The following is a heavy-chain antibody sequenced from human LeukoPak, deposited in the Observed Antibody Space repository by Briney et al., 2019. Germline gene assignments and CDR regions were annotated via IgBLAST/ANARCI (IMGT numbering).Heavy chain of an antibody. CDR1: GFTFSSYA. J-gene: IGHJ3*02. CDR2: ISGSGGST. D-gene: IGHD3-22*01. V-gene: IGHV3-23*01. CDR3: AKGSRITMIVVARPDAFDI. Sequence: GGSLRLSCAASGFTFSSYAMSWVRQAPGKGLEWVSAISGSGGSTYYADSVKGRFTISRDNSKNTLYLQMNSLRAEDTAVYYCAKGSRITMIVVARPDAFDIWGQGTMVTVSS.